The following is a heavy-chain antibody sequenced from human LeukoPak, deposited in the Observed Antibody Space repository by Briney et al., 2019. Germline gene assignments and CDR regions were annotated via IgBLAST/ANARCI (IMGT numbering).Heavy chain of an antibody. CDR1: GYSFTSYW. V-gene: IGHV5-10-1*01. J-gene: IGHJ6*04. CDR2: IDPSDSYT. CDR3: ARHSITMVRGVSYYYGMDV. D-gene: IGHD3-10*01. Sequence: GETLRISCKGSGYSFTSYWISWVRQMPGKGLEWMGRIDPSDSYTNYSPSFQGHVTISADKSISTAYLQWSSLKASDTAMYYCARHSITMVRGVSYYYGMDVWGKGTTVTVSS.